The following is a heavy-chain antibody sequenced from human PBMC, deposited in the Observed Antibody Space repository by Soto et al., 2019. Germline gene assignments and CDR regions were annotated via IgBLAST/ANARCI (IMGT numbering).Heavy chain of an antibody. J-gene: IGHJ4*02. CDR2: INAGNGHT. CDR3: ARAVAVPADFDY. V-gene: IGHV1-3*05. CDR1: GYTFTVYA. D-gene: IGHD6-19*01. Sequence: QVQLVQSGAEEKKPGASVKVSCKASGYTFTVYAIHWVRKAPGQRLEWMGWINAGNGHTKYSQKFQGRVTITSDTSASTAYMELSSLRSEDTALYYCARAVAVPADFDYWGQGTLVTVSS.